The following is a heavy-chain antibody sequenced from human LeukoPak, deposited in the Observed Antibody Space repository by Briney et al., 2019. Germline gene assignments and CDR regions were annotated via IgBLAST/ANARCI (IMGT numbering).Heavy chain of an antibody. Sequence: SETLSLTCTVSGGSISSSSYYWGWIRQPPGKGLEWIGSIYYSGSTYYNPSLKSRVTISVDTSKNQFSLKLSSVTAADTAVYYCARSSIVWFGELRADWFDPWGQGTLVTVSS. CDR3: ARSSIVWFGELRADWFDP. D-gene: IGHD3-10*01. CDR1: GGSISSSSYY. J-gene: IGHJ5*02. CDR2: IYYSGST. V-gene: IGHV4-39*07.